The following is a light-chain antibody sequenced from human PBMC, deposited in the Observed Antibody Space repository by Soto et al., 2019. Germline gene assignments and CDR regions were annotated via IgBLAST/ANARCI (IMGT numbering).Light chain of an antibody. CDR1: QSVRSSS. CDR3: QQYGSSPPRT. J-gene: IGKJ1*01. Sequence: NLFAPSPGPPSFSPAGKAPPPRRGHQSVRSSSLAWYQQKPGQAPRLLIYGASSRATGIPDRFSGSGSGTDFTLTISRLEPEDFAVYYCQQYGSSPPRTFGQGTKVDIK. CDR2: GAS. V-gene: IGKV3-20*01.